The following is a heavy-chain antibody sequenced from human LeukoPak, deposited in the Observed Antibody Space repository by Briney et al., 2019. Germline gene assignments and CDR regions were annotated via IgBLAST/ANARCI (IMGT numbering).Heavy chain of an antibody. J-gene: IGHJ6*02. CDR1: GFTFSSYE. CDR2: ISSSGRTP. CDR3: ARDTYHYGLDV. Sequence: GGSLRLSCAASGFTFSSYEMSWVRQAPGKGLEWISYISSSGRTPHYADSVKGRFTISRDNAKNSLYLQMNSLRAEDTAVYYCARDTYHYGLDVWGQGTTVIVSS. V-gene: IGHV3-48*03.